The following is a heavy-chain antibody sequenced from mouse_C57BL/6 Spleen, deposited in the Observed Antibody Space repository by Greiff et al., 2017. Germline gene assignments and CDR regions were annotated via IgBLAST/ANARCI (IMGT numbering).Heavy chain of an antibody. CDR2: IYPGDGDT. CDR3: ARPPSSLYAMDY. Sequence: QVQLQQSGAELVKPGASVKISCKASGYAFSSYWMNWVKQRPGKGLEWMGQIYPGDGDTNYNGKFKGKATLTADKSSSTAYMQLSSLTSEDSAVYFCARPPSSLYAMDYWGQGPSVTVSS. J-gene: IGHJ4*01. CDR1: GYAFSSYW. V-gene: IGHV1-80*01. D-gene: IGHD1-1*01.